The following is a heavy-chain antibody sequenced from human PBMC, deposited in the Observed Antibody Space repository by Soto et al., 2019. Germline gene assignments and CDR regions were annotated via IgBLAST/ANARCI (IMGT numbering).Heavy chain of an antibody. CDR1: GFTFSTYG. V-gene: IGHV3-30*18. CDR2: TSHDGSNK. CDR3: AKDRRDYGDSLVNNYFDP. Sequence: QEQLVESGGGVVQPGTSLRLSCAASGFTFSTYGMHWVRQAPGKGLEWVAVTSHDGSNKFYADSVKGRFSISRDDSKNTVVLQMNSLRAEDTAVYYCAKDRRDYGDSLVNNYFDPWGQGTLVTVSS. D-gene: IGHD4-17*01. J-gene: IGHJ5*02.